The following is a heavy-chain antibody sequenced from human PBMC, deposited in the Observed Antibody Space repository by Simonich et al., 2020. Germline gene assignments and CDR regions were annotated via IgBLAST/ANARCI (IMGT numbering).Heavy chain of an antibody. V-gene: IGHV3-33*01. CDR2: IWYDGSNK. CDR3: ARDRDSGSYFDY. Sequence: QVQLVESGGGVVQPGRSLRLSCAASGFTFSSYGMHWVRQAPGKGLGWVAVIWYDGSNKYYADSGKGRFTISRDNSKNTLYLQMNSLRAEDTAVYYCARDRDSGSYFDYWGQGTLVTVSS. D-gene: IGHD1-26*01. J-gene: IGHJ4*02. CDR1: GFTFSSYG.